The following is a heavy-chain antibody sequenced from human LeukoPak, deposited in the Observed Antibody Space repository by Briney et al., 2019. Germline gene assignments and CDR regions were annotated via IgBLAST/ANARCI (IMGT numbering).Heavy chain of an antibody. J-gene: IGHJ6*02. Sequence: ASVKVSSKASGYTFTSYGISWVRQAPGQGLEWMGWISAYNGNTNYAQKLQGRVTMTTDTSTSTAYMELRSLRSDDTAVYYCARDRLRFLEWLPSLYYYGMDVWGQGTTVTVSS. D-gene: IGHD3-3*01. V-gene: IGHV1-18*01. CDR3: ARDRLRFLEWLPSLYYYGMDV. CDR1: GYTFTSYG. CDR2: ISAYNGNT.